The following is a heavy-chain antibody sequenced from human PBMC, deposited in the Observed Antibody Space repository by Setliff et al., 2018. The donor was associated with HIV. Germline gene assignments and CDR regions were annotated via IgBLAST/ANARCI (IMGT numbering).Heavy chain of an antibody. Sequence: GGSLRLSCAASGFIFSNYGMHWVRQAPGKGLEWVTFIRYDGSNKYYTDSVKGRFTVSRDNSRNTLYLQMNSLRGEDTAVYYCAKDQGDYRSVGFDYWGRGTLVTVSS. V-gene: IGHV3-30*02. CDR1: GFIFSNYG. J-gene: IGHJ4*02. CDR2: IRYDGSNK. CDR3: AKDQGDYRSVGFDY. D-gene: IGHD4-17*01.